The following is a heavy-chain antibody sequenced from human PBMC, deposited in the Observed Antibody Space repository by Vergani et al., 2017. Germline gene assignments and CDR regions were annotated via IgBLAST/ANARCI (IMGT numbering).Heavy chain of an antibody. CDR2: IIPIFGTA. V-gene: IGHV1-69*01. Sequence: QVQLVQSGAEVKKPGSSVKVSCKASGGTFSSYAISWVRQAPGQGLEWMGGIIPIFGTANYEQKFQGRATITADESTSTAYMELSSLRSEYTAVYYCARVPVLDDSSGYYDYWGQGTLVTVSS. CDR1: GGTFSSYA. D-gene: IGHD3-22*01. J-gene: IGHJ4*02. CDR3: ARVPVLDDSSGYYDY.